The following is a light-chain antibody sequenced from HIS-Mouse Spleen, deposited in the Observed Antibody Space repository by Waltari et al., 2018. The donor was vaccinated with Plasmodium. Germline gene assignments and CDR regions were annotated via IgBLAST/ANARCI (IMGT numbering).Light chain of an antibody. CDR3: YSAADNNLV. J-gene: IGLJ3*02. CDR1: VLAKKY. V-gene: IGLV3-27*01. Sequence: SYELTQPSSVSVSPGQTARITCSGDVLAKKYARGFQQRPGQPPVLGIYKDSVRPSGIPGAVSGSGSGTTVTLTISGAQVEDEADYYCYSAADNNLVFGGGTKLTVL. CDR2: KDS.